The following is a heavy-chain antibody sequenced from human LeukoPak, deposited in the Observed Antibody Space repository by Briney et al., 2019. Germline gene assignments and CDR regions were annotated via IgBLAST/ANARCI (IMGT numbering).Heavy chain of an antibody. CDR1: GGSLSGFY. V-gene: IGHV4-34*01. J-gene: IGHJ3*02. CDR3: ARDLLHRGYAFDI. D-gene: IGHD3-22*01. CDR2: INQSGST. Sequence: KPSETLSLTCAVYGGSLSGFYWSWIRQSPGKVLEWIGEINQSGSTNYNPSLKSRVTISVDTSKNQFSLKLSSVTAADTAVYYCARDLLHRGYAFDIWGRGTMVTVSS.